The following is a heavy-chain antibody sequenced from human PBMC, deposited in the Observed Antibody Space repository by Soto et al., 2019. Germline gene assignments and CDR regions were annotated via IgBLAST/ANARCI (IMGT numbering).Heavy chain of an antibody. D-gene: IGHD3-3*01. J-gene: IGHJ4*02. CDR3: SKFGPGADY. CDR2: ISGSGYSI. CDR1: GFAFSRYG. Sequence: EVQLLESGGASVQPGGSVRLSCVVSGFAFSRYGMSWVRQAPGKGLEWVAHISGSGYSINYAESVKGRFTISRDNSKGTLYLQMHSLTVEDTALYYCSKFGPGADYWGQGTLVTVSS. V-gene: IGHV3-23*01.